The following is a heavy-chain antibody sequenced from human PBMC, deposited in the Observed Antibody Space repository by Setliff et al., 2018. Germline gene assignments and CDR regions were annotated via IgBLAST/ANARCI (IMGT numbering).Heavy chain of an antibody. CDR2: IKSKTDGGTT. D-gene: IGHD3-10*01. V-gene: IGHV3-15*01. Sequence: GSLRLSCAASGFTFSNAWMSWVRQAPGKGLEWVGRIKSKTDGGTTDYAAPVKGRFTISRDDSKNTLYLQMNSLKTEDTAVYYCTTAQSPMAFYYYYMDVWGKGTTVTVSS. CDR3: TTAQSPMAFYYYYMDV. CDR1: GFTFSNAW. J-gene: IGHJ6*03.